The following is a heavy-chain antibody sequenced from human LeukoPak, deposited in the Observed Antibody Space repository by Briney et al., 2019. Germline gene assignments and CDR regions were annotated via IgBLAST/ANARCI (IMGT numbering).Heavy chain of an antibody. CDR2: ISAYNDNT. D-gene: IGHD2-2*01. CDR1: GYTFTSYG. V-gene: IGHV1-18*01. CDR3: ARAGYCSNISCPSGSRSGVDY. Sequence: ASVKVSCKASGYTFTSYGISWVRQAPGQGLEWMGWISAYNDNTNYAQKLQGRVTMTTDTSTSTAYMELGSLRSDDTAVYYCARAGYCSNISCPSGSRSGVDYWGQGTLVTVSS. J-gene: IGHJ4*02.